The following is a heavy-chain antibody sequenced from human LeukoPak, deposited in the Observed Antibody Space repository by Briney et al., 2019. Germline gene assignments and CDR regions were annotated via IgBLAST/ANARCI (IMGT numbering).Heavy chain of an antibody. CDR1: GFTFGSYS. J-gene: IGHJ4*02. CDR2: ISSSSSYI. CDR3: AINRRLYSSSWYPFDY. D-gene: IGHD6-13*01. Sequence: PGGSLRLSCAASGFTFGSYSMNWVRQAPGKGLEWVSSISSSSSYIYYADSVKGRFTISRDNAKNSLYLQMNSLRAEDTAVYYCAINRRLYSSSWYPFDYWGQGTLVTVSS. V-gene: IGHV3-21*01.